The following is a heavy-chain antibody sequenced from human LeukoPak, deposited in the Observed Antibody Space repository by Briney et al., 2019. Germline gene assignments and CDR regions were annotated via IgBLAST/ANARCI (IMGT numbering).Heavy chain of an antibody. CDR2: IYSAGAT. V-gene: IGHV3-53*01. CDR3: ARIEWERLGRAFDI. CDR1: GFTVSDNY. J-gene: IGHJ3*02. D-gene: IGHD1-26*01. Sequence: GGSLRLSCAASGFTVSDNYMTWVRQAPGKGLEWVSSIYSAGATHYAESVKGRFTISRDNPKNTLYLQMNSLRAEDMAVYYCARIEWERLGRAFDIWGQGTMDTVSS.